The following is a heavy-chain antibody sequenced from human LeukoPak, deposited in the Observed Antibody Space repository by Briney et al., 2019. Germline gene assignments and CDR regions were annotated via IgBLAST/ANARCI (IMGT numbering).Heavy chain of an antibody. CDR1: GYTFTSYG. J-gene: IGHJ6*02. V-gene: IGHV1-18*01. CDR2: ISAYNGNT. CDR3: VRFSSGWAYYYYYYGMDV. Sequence: ASVKVSCKASGYTFTSYGISWVRQAPGQGLEWMGWISAYNGNTNYAQKLQGRVTMITDTSTSTAYMELRSLRSDDTAVYYCVRFSSGWAYYYYYYGMDVWGQGTTVTVSS. D-gene: IGHD6-19*01.